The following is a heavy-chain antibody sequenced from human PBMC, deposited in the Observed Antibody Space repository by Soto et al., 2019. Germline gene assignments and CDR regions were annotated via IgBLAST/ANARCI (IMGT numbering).Heavy chain of an antibody. V-gene: IGHV1-18*01. J-gene: IGHJ6*02. CDR1: GYTFTRSG. D-gene: IGHD5-12*01. CDR3: AREGVAPYYYSGMDV. Sequence: QVKLVQSGAEVKKPGASVKVSCKASGYTFTRSGISWVRQAPGQGLEWMGWISTYNGDTNYAQTFQGRVTMTTDTSTSTVHMEVRSLRSDDTAVYYCAREGVAPYYYSGMDVWGQGTPVTVSS. CDR2: ISTYNGDT.